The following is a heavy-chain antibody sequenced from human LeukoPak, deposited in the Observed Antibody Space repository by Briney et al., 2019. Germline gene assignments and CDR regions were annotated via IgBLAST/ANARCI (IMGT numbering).Heavy chain of an antibody. V-gene: IGHV1-8*01. CDR3: ARGRYWSGYRIRVSWFDP. CDR2: MNPNSGNT. CDR1: GYTYTSYD. Sequence: ASVKVSCKASGYTYTSYDINWVRQATGQGLEWMGWMNPNSGNTGYAQKFQGRVTMTRNTSISTAYMELSSLRSEDTAVYYCARGRYWSGYRIRVSWFDPWGQGTLVTVSS. J-gene: IGHJ5*02. D-gene: IGHD3-3*01.